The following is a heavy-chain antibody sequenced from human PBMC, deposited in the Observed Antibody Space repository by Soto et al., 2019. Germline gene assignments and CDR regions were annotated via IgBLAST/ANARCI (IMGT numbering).Heavy chain of an antibody. Sequence: EVQLLESGGGLVQPGGSLRLSCAASGFTFTTYAMNWVRQAPGKWLESVSAISGSGGSTYYADSVKGRFTISRDNSKNTLYLQMISLRAEDTDVYYCHGHLYQYNRGYYYGLDVWGPGTTVNFSS. CDR2: ISGSGGST. J-gene: IGHJ6*02. CDR1: GFTFTTYA. D-gene: IGHD1-1*01. CDR3: HGHLYQYNRGYYYGLDV. V-gene: IGHV3-23*01.